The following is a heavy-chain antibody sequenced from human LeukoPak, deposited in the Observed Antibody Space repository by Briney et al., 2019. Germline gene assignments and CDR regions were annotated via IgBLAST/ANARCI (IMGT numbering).Heavy chain of an antibody. CDR1: GGSFSGYY. V-gene: IGHV4-34*01. Sequence: PSETLSLTCAVYGGSFSGYYWSWIRQPPGKGLEWIGEINHSGSTNYNPSLKSRVTISVDTSKNQLSLKLSSVTAADTAVYYCARHRYSSSWLRYGDDAFDIWGQGTMVTVSS. CDR2: INHSGST. CDR3: ARHRYSSSWLRYGDDAFDI. J-gene: IGHJ3*02. D-gene: IGHD6-13*01.